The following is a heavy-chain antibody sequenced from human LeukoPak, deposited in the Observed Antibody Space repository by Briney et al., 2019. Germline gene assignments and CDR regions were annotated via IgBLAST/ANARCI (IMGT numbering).Heavy chain of an antibody. Sequence: SETLSLTCTVSGGSISSYYWSWIRQPPGKGLEWIGYIYYSGSTNYNPSLKSRVTISVDTSKNQFSLKLSSVTAADTAVYYCARGGVVPARSGIDYWGQGTLVTVSS. J-gene: IGHJ4*02. CDR1: GGSISSYY. CDR3: ARGGVVPARSGIDY. D-gene: IGHD2-2*01. V-gene: IGHV4-59*01. CDR2: IYYSGST.